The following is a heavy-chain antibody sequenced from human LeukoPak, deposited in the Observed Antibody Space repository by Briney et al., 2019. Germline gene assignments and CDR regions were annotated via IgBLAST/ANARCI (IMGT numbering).Heavy chain of an antibody. CDR1: GFTFSDYY. CDR3: ARDRPKIVVVPAAIQGV. V-gene: IGHV3-11*04. Sequence: GGSLRLSCAASGFTFSDYYMRWIRQAPGKGLEWVSYISSSGSTIYYADSVKGRFTISRDNAKNSLYLQMNSLRAEDTAVYYCARDRPKIVVVPAAIQGVWGKGTTVTVSS. D-gene: IGHD2-2*01. J-gene: IGHJ6*04. CDR2: ISSSGSTI.